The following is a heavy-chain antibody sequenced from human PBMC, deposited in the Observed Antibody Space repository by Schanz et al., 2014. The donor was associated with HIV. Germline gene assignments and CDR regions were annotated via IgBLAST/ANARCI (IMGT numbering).Heavy chain of an antibody. Sequence: EVQLLESGGGLVQPGGSLRLSCAASGFMFSSYGMSWVRQAPGKGLEWVSLIGSGGGRTYYADSVKGRFTISRDNSKNTLYLQMNRMRTEDTAVYYCAKSSGWLYAHFDYWGQGTLVTVSS. J-gene: IGHJ4*02. CDR2: IGSGGGRT. V-gene: IGHV3-23*01. D-gene: IGHD3-9*01. CDR1: GFMFSSYG. CDR3: AKSSGWLYAHFDY.